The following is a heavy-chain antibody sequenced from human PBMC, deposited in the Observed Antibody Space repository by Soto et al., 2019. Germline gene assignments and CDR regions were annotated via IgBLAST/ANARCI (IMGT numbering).Heavy chain of an antibody. CDR1: GLTFSSYA. CDR2: ISCSGGIT. D-gene: IGHD2-21*01. Sequence: GGPLRLSCAASGLTFSSYALSWVRQAPGKGLEWVSTISCSGGITYYADSVQGRFTISRDNSKNKLYLQMNSLRAEDTAVYYCAKVSASRQDLSPLHHTVLTLIDSYYYYGMDVWGQGTTVTVSS. V-gene: IGHV3-23*01. CDR3: AKVSASRQDLSPLHHTVLTLIDSYYYYGMDV. J-gene: IGHJ6*02.